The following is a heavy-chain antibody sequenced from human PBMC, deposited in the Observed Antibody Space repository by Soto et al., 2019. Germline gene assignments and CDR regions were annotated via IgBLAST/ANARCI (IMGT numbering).Heavy chain of an antibody. CDR1: GFTFSTYS. Sequence: EVQLVESGGGLVQPGGSLRLSCAASGFTFSTYSMNWVRQAPGKGLEWVSYISSRGTTIYYADSVKGRFTISRDNAKNSLYLQMNSLRAEDTAMYYCASYNWNDVKAFDFWGQGTMVTVSS. D-gene: IGHD1-1*01. CDR3: ASYNWNDVKAFDF. J-gene: IGHJ3*01. V-gene: IGHV3-48*01. CDR2: ISSRGTTI.